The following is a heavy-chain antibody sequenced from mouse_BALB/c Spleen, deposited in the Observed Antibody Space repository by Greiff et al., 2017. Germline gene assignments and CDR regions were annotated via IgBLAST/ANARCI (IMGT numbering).Heavy chain of an antibody. CDR3: ARAIYYDYDYFDY. V-gene: IGHV3-6*02. J-gene: IGHJ2*01. CDR1: GYSITSGYY. CDR2: ISYDGSN. Sequence: ESGPGLVKPSQSLSLTCSVTGYSITSGYYWNWIRQFPGNKLEWMGYISYDGSNNYNPSLKNRISITRDTSKNQFFLKLNSVTTEDTATYYCARAIYYDYDYFDYWGQGTTLTVSS. D-gene: IGHD2-4*01.